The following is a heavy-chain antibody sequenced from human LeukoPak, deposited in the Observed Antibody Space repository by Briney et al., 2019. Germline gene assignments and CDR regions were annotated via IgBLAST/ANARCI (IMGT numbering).Heavy chain of an antibody. CDR3: ARGRRELKYAPDY. J-gene: IGHJ4*02. CDR1: GGSISSGGYS. Sequence: SETLSLTCAVSGGSISSGGYSWSWIRQPPGKGLEWIGYIYHSGSTYYNPSLKSRVTISVDRSKNQFSLKLSSVTAADTAVYYCARGRRELKYAPDYWGQGTLVTVSS. D-gene: IGHD2-2*01. V-gene: IGHV4-30-2*01. CDR2: IYHSGST.